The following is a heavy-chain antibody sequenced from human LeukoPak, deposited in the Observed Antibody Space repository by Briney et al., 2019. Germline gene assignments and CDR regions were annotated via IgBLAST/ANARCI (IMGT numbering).Heavy chain of an antibody. CDR2: INSDGSST. CDR3: ARDGSGTYYYGMDV. D-gene: IGHD3-10*01. CDR1: GFTFSSYW. Sequence: GGSLRLSCAASGFTFSSYWMHWVRQAPGKGLVWVSRINSDGSSTSYADSVKGRFTISRDNAKSTLYLQMNSLRAEDTAVYYCARDGSGTYYYGMDVWGKGTTVTVSS. J-gene: IGHJ6*04. V-gene: IGHV3-74*01.